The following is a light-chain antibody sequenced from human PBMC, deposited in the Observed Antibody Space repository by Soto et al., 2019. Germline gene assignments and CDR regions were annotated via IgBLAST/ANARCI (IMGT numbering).Light chain of an antibody. Sequence: QSALTQPPSASGTPGQRVTISCSGGSTNIGSNTVNWYQQLPGTAPKLPIYSNNQRPSGVPDRFSGSKSGTSASLAISGLQSEDEADYYCAAWEDSLNGFYVFVTGTK. CDR3: AAWEDSLNGFYV. CDR2: SNN. V-gene: IGLV1-44*01. J-gene: IGLJ1*01. CDR1: STNIGSNT.